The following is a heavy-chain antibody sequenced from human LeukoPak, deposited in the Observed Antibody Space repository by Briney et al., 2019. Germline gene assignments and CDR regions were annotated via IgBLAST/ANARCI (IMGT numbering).Heavy chain of an antibody. D-gene: IGHD2-15*01. J-gene: IGHJ4*02. CDR3: AKARCSGGSCYDDY. CDR2: INGSGGST. V-gene: IGHV3-23*01. Sequence: GGSLRLSCAASGFTFSSYAMSWVRQAPGKGLEWVSAINGSGGSTYYADSVKGRFTISRDNSKNTLYLQMNSLRAEDTAVYYCAKARCSGGSCYDDYWGQGTLVTVSS. CDR1: GFTFSSYA.